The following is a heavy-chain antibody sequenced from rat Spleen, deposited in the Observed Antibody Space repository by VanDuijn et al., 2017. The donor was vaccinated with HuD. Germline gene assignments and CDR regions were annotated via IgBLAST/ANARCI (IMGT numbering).Heavy chain of an antibody. CDR3: ARPDYGYPFAY. CDR2: IIYDGSST. D-gene: IGHD1-7*01. Sequence: EVQLVESGGGLVQPGRSLKFSCAASGFTFSDYAMAWVRQAPKKGLEWVATIIYDGSSTYYRDSVKGRFTISRDNAKSTLYLQMDSLRSEDTATYYCARPDYGYPFAYWGQGTLVTVSS. J-gene: IGHJ3*01. V-gene: IGHV5-17*01. CDR1: GFTFSDYA.